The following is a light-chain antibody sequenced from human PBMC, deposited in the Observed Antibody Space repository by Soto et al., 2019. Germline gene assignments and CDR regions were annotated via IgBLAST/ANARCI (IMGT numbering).Light chain of an antibody. CDR1: QSVSTN. CDR2: GAS. V-gene: IGKV3-15*01. Sequence: EGVMTQSPATLSVSPEERATLSCRASQSVSTNLAWYQHKPGQAPRLLIYGASTRATGIPARFTGSGSGTEFTLTISSLQSEDFAVYYCQQYNNWHPWTFGQGTKV. CDR3: QQYNNWHPWT. J-gene: IGKJ1*01.